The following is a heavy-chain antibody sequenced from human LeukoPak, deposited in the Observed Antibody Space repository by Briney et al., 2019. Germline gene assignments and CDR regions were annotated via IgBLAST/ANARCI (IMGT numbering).Heavy chain of an antibody. Sequence: ASVKVSCKASGGTFSSYAISWVRQAPGQGLEWMGGIIPIFGTANYAQKFQGRVTITTDESTSTAYMELSSLRSEDTAVYYCARDMGSSTIFDNWFDPWGQGTLVTVSS. CDR1: GGTFSSYA. D-gene: IGHD3-3*01. CDR3: ARDMGSSTIFDNWFDP. CDR2: IIPIFGTA. V-gene: IGHV1-69*05. J-gene: IGHJ5*02.